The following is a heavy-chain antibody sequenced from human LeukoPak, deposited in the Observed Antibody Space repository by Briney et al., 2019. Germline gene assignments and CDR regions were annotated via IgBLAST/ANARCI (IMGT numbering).Heavy chain of an antibody. D-gene: IGHD6-13*01. Sequence: ASVKVSCKASGYTFTSYGISWVRQAPGQGLEWMGWINPNSGGTNYVQKFQGRVTMTRDTSIATVYMELSRLTSDDTAVYYCAREEGYSSSWYHFDYWGQGTLVTVSS. CDR3: AREEGYSSSWYHFDY. V-gene: IGHV1-2*02. CDR2: INPNSGGT. CDR1: GYTFTSYG. J-gene: IGHJ4*02.